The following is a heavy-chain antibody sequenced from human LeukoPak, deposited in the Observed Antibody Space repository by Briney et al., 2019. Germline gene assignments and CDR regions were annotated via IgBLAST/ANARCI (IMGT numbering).Heavy chain of an antibody. CDR1: GGSFSGYY. D-gene: IGHD3-3*01. V-gene: IGHV4-34*01. Sequence: SETLSLTCAVYGGSFSGYYWSWIRQPPGKGLEWIGEINHSGSTNYNPSLKSRVTISVDTSKNQFSLKLSSATAADTAVYYCARGDTIFGVVINWFDPWGQGTLVTVSS. CDR2: INHSGST. CDR3: ARGDTIFGVVINWFDP. J-gene: IGHJ5*02.